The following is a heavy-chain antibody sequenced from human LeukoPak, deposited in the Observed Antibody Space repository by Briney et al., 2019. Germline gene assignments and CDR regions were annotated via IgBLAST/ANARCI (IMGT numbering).Heavy chain of an antibody. Sequence: PSETLSLTCTVSGYSISNGYYWGWIRQPPGKGLEWIGSIYYSGSTYYNPSLKSRVTISVDTSKNQFSLKMSSVTAADTAVYYCARVGRITIFGVVRTWFDYWGQGTLVTVSS. CDR1: GYSISNGYY. CDR2: IYYSGST. V-gene: IGHV4-38-2*02. D-gene: IGHD3-3*01. CDR3: ARVGRITIFGVVRTWFDY. J-gene: IGHJ4*02.